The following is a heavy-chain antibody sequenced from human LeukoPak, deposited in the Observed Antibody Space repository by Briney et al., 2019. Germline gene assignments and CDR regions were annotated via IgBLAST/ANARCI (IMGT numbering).Heavy chain of an antibody. Sequence: SETLSLTCTVSGGSIRGSSYHWGWIRQPPGQGLEWIGSIYYSGSTFYNPSLKSRVTISIDTSKNQFSLKLSSVTAADTAVYYCARPGGSYPDYWGQGTLVTVSS. D-gene: IGHD1-26*01. CDR2: IYYSGST. CDR3: ARPGGSYPDY. J-gene: IGHJ4*02. CDR1: GGSIRGSSYH. V-gene: IGHV4-39*07.